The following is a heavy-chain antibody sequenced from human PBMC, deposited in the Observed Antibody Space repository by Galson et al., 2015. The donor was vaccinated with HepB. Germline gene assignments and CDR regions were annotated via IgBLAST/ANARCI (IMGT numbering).Heavy chain of an antibody. CDR1: GFTFSSYA. D-gene: IGHD2-15*01. J-gene: IGHJ4*02. CDR2: ISYDGSNK. Sequence: SLRLSCAASGFTFSSYAMHWVRQAPGKGLEWVAVISYDGSNKCYADSVKGRFTISRDNSKNTLYLQMNSLRAEDTAVYYCARDGGSGGSQYYFDYWGQGTLVTVSS. CDR3: ARDGGSGGSQYYFDY. V-gene: IGHV3-30*04.